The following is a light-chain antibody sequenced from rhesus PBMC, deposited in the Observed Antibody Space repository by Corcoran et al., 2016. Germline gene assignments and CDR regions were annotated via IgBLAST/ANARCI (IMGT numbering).Light chain of an antibody. V-gene: IGKV1-22*01. J-gene: IGKJ1*01. Sequence: DIQMTQSPSSLSASVGDRVTITCRASQGITNDLAWYQQKPGETPKLLIYEASSLQSGIPSRFSGSGSGTDFTLTISSLEPEDFVTYYCQQYSGTPPTFGQGTKVEIK. CDR2: EAS. CDR1: QGITND. CDR3: QQYSGTPPT.